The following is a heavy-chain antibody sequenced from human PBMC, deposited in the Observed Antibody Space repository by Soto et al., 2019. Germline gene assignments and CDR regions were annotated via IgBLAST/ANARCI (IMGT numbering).Heavy chain of an antibody. CDR1: GASITRSSYY. CDR2: IHSHSGST. CDR3: ARPGDAYGLDV. D-gene: IGHD2-21*02. V-gene: IGHV4-39*01. Sequence: PSETLSLTCSVSGASITRSSYYWAWIRRPPGKGLEWIASIHSHSGSTCYDPSLKGRVLISVDTSKNHFSLNLSSVTAADTAVYYCARPGDAYGLDVWGQGTTVTVSS. J-gene: IGHJ6*02.